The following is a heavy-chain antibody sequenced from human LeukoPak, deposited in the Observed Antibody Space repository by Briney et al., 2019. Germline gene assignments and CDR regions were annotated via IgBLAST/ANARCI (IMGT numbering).Heavy chain of an antibody. Sequence: SETLSLICTVSGGSISSYYWSWIRQPPGKGLEWIGYIYYSGSTNYNPSLKSRVTISVDTSKNQFSLKLSSVTAADTAVYYCARALVVAATTRFDPWGQGTLVTVSS. J-gene: IGHJ5*02. CDR1: GGSISSYY. D-gene: IGHD2-15*01. CDR3: ARALVVAATTRFDP. V-gene: IGHV4-59*01. CDR2: IYYSGST.